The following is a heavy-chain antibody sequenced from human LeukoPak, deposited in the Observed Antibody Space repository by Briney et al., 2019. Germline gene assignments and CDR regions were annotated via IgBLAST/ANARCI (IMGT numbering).Heavy chain of an antibody. CDR2: ISSRGTT. V-gene: IGHV3-66*01. J-gene: IGHJ6*02. CDR1: GFIVSNNY. Sequence: PGGSLRLSCAASGFIVSNNYMSWARQAPGKGLEWVSIISSRGTTYYADSVKGRFTISRDNSQNNLYLQMNSLRAEDTAVYYCATRGRSGYYYGMDVWGQGTTVTVSS. CDR3: ATRGRSGYYYGMDV. D-gene: IGHD1-26*01.